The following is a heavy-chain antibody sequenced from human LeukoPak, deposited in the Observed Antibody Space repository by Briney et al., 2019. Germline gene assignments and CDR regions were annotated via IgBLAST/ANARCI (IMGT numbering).Heavy chain of an antibody. Sequence: PGGSLRLPCEASGFTFSSYAMSWVRQAPGKGLEWVSAISASGGSTYYADSVKGRFTISRDNSKNTLYLQMNSLRADDTAVYYCAVAGTDYWGQGTLVTVSS. CDR2: ISASGGST. J-gene: IGHJ4*02. D-gene: IGHD6-19*01. V-gene: IGHV3-23*01. CDR1: GFTFSSYA. CDR3: AVAGTDY.